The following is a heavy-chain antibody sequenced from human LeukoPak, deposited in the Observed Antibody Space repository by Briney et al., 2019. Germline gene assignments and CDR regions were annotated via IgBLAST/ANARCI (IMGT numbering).Heavy chain of an antibody. V-gene: IGHV4-39*01. CDR1: GGSISSSSYY. CDR3: ARRSRVLMVYAHAFDI. CDR2: IYYSGST. J-gene: IGHJ3*02. D-gene: IGHD2-8*01. Sequence: SETLSLTCTVSGGSISSSSYYWGWIRQPPGKGLEWIGSIYYSGSTYYNPSLKSRVTISVDTSKNQFSLKLSSVTAADTAVYYCARRSRVLMVYAHAFDIWGQGTMVTVSS.